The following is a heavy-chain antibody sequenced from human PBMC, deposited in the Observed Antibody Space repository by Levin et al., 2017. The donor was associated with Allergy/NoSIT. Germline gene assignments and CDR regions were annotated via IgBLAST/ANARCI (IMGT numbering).Heavy chain of an antibody. V-gene: IGHV3-13*01. Sequence: PGGSLRLSCAASGFTFSNYDMHWVRQATGKGLEWVSAINTAGDTHYPGSVKGRLTISRENAKNSLYLQMNSLRAGDSSVYYCARVQRGAFDIWGQGTMVTVSS. CDR1: GFTFSNYD. CDR2: INTAGDT. D-gene: IGHD2-2*01. J-gene: IGHJ3*02. CDR3: ARVQRGAFDI.